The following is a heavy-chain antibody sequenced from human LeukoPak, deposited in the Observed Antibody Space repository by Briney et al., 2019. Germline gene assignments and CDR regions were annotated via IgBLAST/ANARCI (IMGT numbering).Heavy chain of an antibody. V-gene: IGHV3-48*04. CDR2: ISSSGSTI. D-gene: IGHD6-13*01. CDR3: ARDKSSSWFPAGYFDY. Sequence: GGSLRLSCAASGFTFSSYSMNWVRQAPGKGLEWVSYISSSGSTIYYADSVKGRFTISRDNAKNSLYLQMNSLRAEDTAVYYCARDKSSSWFPAGYFDYWGQGTLVTVSS. J-gene: IGHJ4*02. CDR1: GFTFSSYS.